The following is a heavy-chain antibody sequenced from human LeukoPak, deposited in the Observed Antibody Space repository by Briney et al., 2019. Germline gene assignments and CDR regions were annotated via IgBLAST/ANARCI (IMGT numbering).Heavy chain of an antibody. CDR1: GGSFSGYY. J-gene: IGHJ5*02. CDR2: INHSGST. Sequence: SETLSLTCAVYGGSFSGYYWSWIRQPPGKGLEWIGEINHSGSTHYNPSLKSRVTISVDTSKNQFSLKLSSVTAADTAVYYCARGVKLPRGHWFDPWGQGTLVTVSS. V-gene: IGHV4-34*01. CDR3: ARGVKLPRGHWFDP. D-gene: IGHD1-1*01.